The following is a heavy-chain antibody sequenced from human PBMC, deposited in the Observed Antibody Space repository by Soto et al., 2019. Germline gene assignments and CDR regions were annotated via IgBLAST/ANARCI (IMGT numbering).Heavy chain of an antibody. J-gene: IGHJ6*02. V-gene: IGHV3-13*05. CDR2: IGTAGDP. Sequence: GGSLRLSCAASGSTCSSYDMTWVLQATGKGLEWVSAIGTAGDPYYPGFVKGRCTISRENAKDSLYLQMNSLRAGDTAVYYCARGHHFDWLYPSYGMDVWGQGTTVTVSS. D-gene: IGHD3-9*01. CDR1: GSTCSSYD. CDR3: ARGHHFDWLYPSYGMDV.